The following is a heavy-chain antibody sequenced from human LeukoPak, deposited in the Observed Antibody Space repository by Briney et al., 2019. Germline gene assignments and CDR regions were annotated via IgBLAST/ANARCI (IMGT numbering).Heavy chain of an antibody. CDR3: AKEKRYYDSSGYYQRSKYYFDY. J-gene: IGHJ4*02. Sequence: GGSLRLSCAASGFAFNSYAMSWVRQAPGKGLEWVSAISGSGGSTYYADSVKGRFTISRDNSKNTLYLQMNSLRAEDTAVYYCAKEKRYYDSSGYYQRSKYYFDYWGQGTLVTVSS. D-gene: IGHD3-22*01. V-gene: IGHV3-23*01. CDR1: GFAFNSYA. CDR2: ISGSGGST.